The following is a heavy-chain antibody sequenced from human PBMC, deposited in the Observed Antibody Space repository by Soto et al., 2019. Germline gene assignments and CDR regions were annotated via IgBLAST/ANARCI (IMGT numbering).Heavy chain of an antibody. V-gene: IGHV1-69*12. D-gene: IGHD1-26*01. CDR3: AGGDAGADAFDL. CDR1: GDTFDTYT. CDR2: IIPMFRTT. J-gene: IGHJ3*01. Sequence: QVQLVQSGTEVRKPGSSVNVSCQASGDTFDTYTFSWVRQAPGQGLQWMGEIIPMFRTTKYAPRFQGRLTLTADDSTRIVYMQLNSLTFEDTAVYYCAGGDAGADAFDLWGQGTMIAVSS.